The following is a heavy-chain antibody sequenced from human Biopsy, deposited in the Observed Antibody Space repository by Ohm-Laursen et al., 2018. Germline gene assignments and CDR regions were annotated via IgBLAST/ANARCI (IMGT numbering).Heavy chain of an antibody. CDR1: GFSFSSYG. V-gene: IGHV3-33*01. CDR3: ARPTNARAGGAPFDI. D-gene: IGHD1-1*01. Sequence: SLRISCTASGFSFSSYGMHWVRQAPGKGLEWVAVLWYDGTNKYYADSVKGRFAISRDNSKNTLYLQMNSLRAEDTAIYYCARPTNARAGGAPFDIWGQGTMVTVSS. CDR2: LWYDGTNK. J-gene: IGHJ3*02.